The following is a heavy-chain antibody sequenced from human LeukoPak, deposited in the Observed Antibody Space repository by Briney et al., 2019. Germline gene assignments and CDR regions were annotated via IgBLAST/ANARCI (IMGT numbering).Heavy chain of an antibody. V-gene: IGHV3-66*02. CDR1: GFTVSSNY. J-gene: IGHJ3*02. CDR3: ARDRFYSPFPFTFDI. D-gene: IGHD3-16*02. CDR2: IYSGGST. Sequence: GGSLRLSCAASGFTVSSNYMSWVRQAPGKGLEWVSVIYSGGSTYYADSVKGRFTISRDNSKNTLYLQMNSLRAEDTAVYYCARDRFYSPFPFTFDIWGQGTMVTVSS.